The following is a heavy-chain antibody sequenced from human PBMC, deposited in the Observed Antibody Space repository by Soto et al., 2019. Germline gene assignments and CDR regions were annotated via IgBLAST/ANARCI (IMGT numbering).Heavy chain of an antibody. J-gene: IGHJ4*02. CDR1: GFTVISNY. D-gene: IGHD1-26*01. V-gene: IGHV3-66*01. CDR2: IYSGGST. Sequence: EVQLVESGGGLVQPGGSLRLSCAASGFTVISNYMTWVRQAPGKGLEWVSVIYSGGSTYYADSVKGRFTISRDNSKNTLYLQMNSLRAEDTAVYYCARGGSGSQGALVYWGQGTLVTVSS. CDR3: ARGGSGSQGALVY.